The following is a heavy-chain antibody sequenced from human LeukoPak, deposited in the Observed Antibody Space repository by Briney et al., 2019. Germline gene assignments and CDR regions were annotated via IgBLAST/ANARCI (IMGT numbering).Heavy chain of an antibody. CDR3: ARVPMGASYYYMDV. CDR1: GRSITRGGYY. V-gene: IGHV4-31*03. Sequence: SETLSLTCTVSGRSITRGGYYWSWIRQHPGKGPEWIGYIYHSGSTYYSPSLKSRITISVDTSKNQFSLNLSSVTAADTAVYYCARVPMGASYYYMDVWGKGTTVTVSS. J-gene: IGHJ6*03. D-gene: IGHD1-26*01. CDR2: IYHSGST.